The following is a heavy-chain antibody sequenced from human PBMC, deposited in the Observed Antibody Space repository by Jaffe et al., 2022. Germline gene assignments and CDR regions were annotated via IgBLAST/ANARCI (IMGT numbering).Heavy chain of an antibody. Sequence: QLQLQESGPGLVKPSETLSLTCTVSGDSISSSNYYWGWIRQSPEKGLEWIATIYYSGSTYYTPSLESRVTISVDTSKSQFSLKLTSVTAADTAMYYCARVRREGYCVGDDCNIRYYFHNWGQGTLVTVSS. J-gene: IGHJ4*02. CDR2: IYYSGST. CDR1: GDSISSSNYY. D-gene: IGHD2-21*01. CDR3: ARVRREGYCVGDDCNIRYYFHN. V-gene: IGHV4-39*01.